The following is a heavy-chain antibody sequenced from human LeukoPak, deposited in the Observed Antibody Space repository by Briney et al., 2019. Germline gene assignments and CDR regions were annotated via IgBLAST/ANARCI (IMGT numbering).Heavy chain of an antibody. J-gene: IGHJ4*02. Sequence: SETLXXTCTVSGGSISSGDYYWSWVRQPPGKGMEWIVYIYSRSTTYYNPSLKSRVTISVATSKNQFSLKLSSVTAADTAVYYCAKNEWELLEDWGQGTLVTVSS. CDR3: AKNEWELLED. D-gene: IGHD1-26*01. V-gene: IGHV4-30-4*08. CDR2: IYSRSTT. CDR1: GGSISSGDYY.